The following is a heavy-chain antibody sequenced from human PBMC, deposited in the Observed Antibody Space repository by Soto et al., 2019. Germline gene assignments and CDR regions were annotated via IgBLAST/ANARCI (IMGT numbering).Heavy chain of an antibody. CDR1: GASVNTGY. V-gene: IGHV4-59*02. Sequence: QMQLQESGPGLVKPSETLSLTCTVSGASVNTGYWSWIRQPPGKGLEWIGFMYFAGSFNYNPSLPSRVTISVETSKNQFSMTLTSVTAADTAVYYCARSYYVSTGCAVDPWGQGILVTVSS. CDR3: ARSYYVSTGCAVDP. CDR2: MYFAGSF. D-gene: IGHD3-22*01. J-gene: IGHJ5*02.